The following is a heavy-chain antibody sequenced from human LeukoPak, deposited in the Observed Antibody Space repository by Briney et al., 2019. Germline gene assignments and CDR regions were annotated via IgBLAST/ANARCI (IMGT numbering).Heavy chain of an antibody. CDR3: ARVHYYDSSGTYYFDY. V-gene: IGHV1-2*06. J-gene: IGHJ4*02. D-gene: IGHD3-22*01. Sequence: VASVKVSCKASGYTFTGYYMHWVRQAPGQGLEWMGRINPNSGGTNYAQKFQGRVTMTRDTSISTAYMELGRLRSDDTAVYYCARVHYYDSSGTYYFDYWGQGTLVTVSS. CDR2: INPNSGGT. CDR1: GYTFTGYY.